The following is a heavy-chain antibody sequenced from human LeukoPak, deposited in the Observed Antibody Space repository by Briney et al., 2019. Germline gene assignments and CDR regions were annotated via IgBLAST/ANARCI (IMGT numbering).Heavy chain of an antibody. CDR2: INHSGST. D-gene: IGHD3-22*01. CDR1: GGSFSGYY. CDR3: ARDSSGITPFDY. J-gene: IGHJ4*02. V-gene: IGHV4-34*01. Sequence: KPSETLSLTCAVYGGSFSGYYWSWIRQPPGKGLEWIGEINHSGSTNYNPSLKSRVTISVDASKNRFSLKLSSVTAADTAVYYCARDSSGITPFDYWGQGTLVTVSS.